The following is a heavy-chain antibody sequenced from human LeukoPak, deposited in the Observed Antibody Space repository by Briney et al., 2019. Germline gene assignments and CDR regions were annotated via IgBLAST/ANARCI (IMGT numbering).Heavy chain of an antibody. CDR3: ARDRGLGSSGWYGYAFDI. J-gene: IGHJ3*02. V-gene: IGHV3-30-3*01. D-gene: IGHD6-19*01. Sequence: PGRSLRLTCSASGCTFSSYAMHWVGQAPGKGLEWVAVISYDGSNKYYADSVKGRFTISRDNSKNTLYLQMNSLRAEDTAVYYCARDRGLGSSGWYGYAFDIWGQGTMVTVSS. CDR2: ISYDGSNK. CDR1: GCTFSSYA.